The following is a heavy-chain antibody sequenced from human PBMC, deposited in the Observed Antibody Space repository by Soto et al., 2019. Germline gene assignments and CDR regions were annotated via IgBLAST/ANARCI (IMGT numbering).Heavy chain of an antibody. Sequence: GGSLRLSCAASGFTFSSYGMHWVRQAPGKGLEWGAVIWYDGSNKYYAESVKGRFTISRDNSKNTLYLQMNNLRAEDTAVYYCARDSHVGSGWQLTADYWGQGTLVTVSS. V-gene: IGHV3-33*01. J-gene: IGHJ4*02. CDR1: GFTFSSYG. CDR3: ARDSHVGSGWQLTADY. D-gene: IGHD6-19*01. CDR2: IWYDGSNK.